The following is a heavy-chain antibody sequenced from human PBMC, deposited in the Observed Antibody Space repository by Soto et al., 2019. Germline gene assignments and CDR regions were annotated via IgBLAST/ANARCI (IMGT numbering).Heavy chain of an antibody. CDR3: AHRVLRTVFGLVTTTAIYFDF. V-gene: IGHV2-5*02. J-gene: IGHJ4*02. CDR2: LYWDDDK. D-gene: IGHD3-3*01. CDR1: GFSLTTSGVG. Sequence: QITLNESGPTVVRTTETLTLTCRFSGFSLTTSGVGVGWIRQSPGKAPEWLALLYWDDDKRYSASLKSRLTITKHTSKNQAVLTVSDLDPTDTATYYCAHRVLRTVFGLVTTTAIYFDFWGQGTPVAVSS.